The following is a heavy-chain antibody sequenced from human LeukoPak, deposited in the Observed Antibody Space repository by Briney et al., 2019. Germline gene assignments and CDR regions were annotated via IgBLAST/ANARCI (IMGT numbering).Heavy chain of an antibody. CDR3: ARRGTVLDY. CDR1: GGSISSYY. D-gene: IGHD2-8*02. Sequence: PSETLSLTCTVSGGSISSYYWSWIRQPPGKGLEWIGYIYYSGSTNYNPSLKSRVIISVDTSKNQFSLKLSSVTAADTAVYYCARRGTVLDYWGQGTLVTVSS. V-gene: IGHV4-59*01. J-gene: IGHJ4*02. CDR2: IYYSGST.